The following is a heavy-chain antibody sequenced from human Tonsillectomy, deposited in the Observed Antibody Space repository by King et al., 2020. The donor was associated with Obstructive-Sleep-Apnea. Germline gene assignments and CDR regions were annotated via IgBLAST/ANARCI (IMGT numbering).Heavy chain of an antibody. V-gene: IGHV1-18*04. CDR2: ISIYNGDT. J-gene: IGHJ4*02. CDR3: ARYAYAAVGSTDYFDY. Sequence: QLVQSGVEVKKPGASVKVSCKASGYTFTRYGITWVRLAPGQGLEWMGWISIYNGDTKYAQKFQGRVTMTTETSTNTAYMEWRGLRSDDTAVYYCARYAYAAVGSTDYFDYWGQGTLVTVSS. D-gene: IGHD6-13*01. CDR1: GYTFTRYG.